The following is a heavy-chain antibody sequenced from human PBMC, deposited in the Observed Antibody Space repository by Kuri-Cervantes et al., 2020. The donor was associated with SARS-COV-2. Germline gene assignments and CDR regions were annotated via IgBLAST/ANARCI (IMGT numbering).Heavy chain of an antibody. V-gene: IGHV4-59*11. D-gene: IGHD3-22*01. J-gene: IGHJ3*02. CDR2: ISYNGST. CDR3: ARVYYYDSSGYYYAFDI. CDR1: GGSISSRY. Sequence: SETLSLTCTVSGGSISSRYWSWIRQPPGKGLEWIGYISYNGSTNYSPSLKSRVTISVDTSKNQFSLKLSSVTAADTAVYYCARVYYYDSSGYYYAFDIWGQGTMVTVSS.